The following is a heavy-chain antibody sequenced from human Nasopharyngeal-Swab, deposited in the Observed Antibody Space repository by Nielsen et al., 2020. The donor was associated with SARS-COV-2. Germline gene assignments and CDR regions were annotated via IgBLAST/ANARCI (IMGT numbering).Heavy chain of an antibody. CDR2: IYYSGST. CDR3: ARVYYGDYAFDY. D-gene: IGHD4-17*01. J-gene: IGHJ4*02. Sequence: PGKGLEWIGYIYYSGSTNYNPSLKSRVTISVDTSKNQFSLKLSSVTAADTAVYYCARVYYGDYAFDYWGQGTLVTVSS. V-gene: IGHV4-59*13.